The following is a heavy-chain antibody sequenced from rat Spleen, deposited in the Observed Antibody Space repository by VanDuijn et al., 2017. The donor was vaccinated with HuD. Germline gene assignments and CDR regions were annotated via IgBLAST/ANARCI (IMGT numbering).Heavy chain of an antibody. V-gene: IGHV5-22*01. CDR2: ISYEGSST. D-gene: IGHD1-4*01. CDR3: TRVDYPGIAHYFDY. J-gene: IGHJ2*01. Sequence: EVQLVESGGGLVQPGRSLKLSCAASGFTFIDYYMAWVRQAPKKGLEWVACISYEGSSTFYGDSVKGRFTISRDNAKSTLYLQMNSLRSEDTATYYCTRVDYPGIAHYFDYWGQGVMVTVSS. CDR1: GFTFIDYY.